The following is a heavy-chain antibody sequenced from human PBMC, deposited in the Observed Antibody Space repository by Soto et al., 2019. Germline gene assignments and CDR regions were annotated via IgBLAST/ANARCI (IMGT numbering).Heavy chain of an antibody. D-gene: IGHD6-19*01. CDR3: ARDRWWLVH. Sequence: EVKLVESGGCLVQPGGALRLSCAASGFTFIGYWMNWGRQAPGKGLEWVANIKQDGGEKYYVDSVKGRFTISRDNAKNSLYLQMNSLRAEDTAVYYCARDRWWLVHWGQGTLGTVSS. J-gene: IGHJ4*02. CDR2: IKQDGGEK. CDR1: GFTFIGYW. V-gene: IGHV3-7*01.